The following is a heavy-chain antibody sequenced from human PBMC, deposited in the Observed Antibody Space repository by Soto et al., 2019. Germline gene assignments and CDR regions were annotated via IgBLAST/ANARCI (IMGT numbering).Heavy chain of an antibody. D-gene: IGHD2-15*01. CDR3: ARESDVVAATNPGYYYYMDV. V-gene: IGHV3-53*04. CDR1: GFTVSSNY. J-gene: IGHJ6*03. CDR2: IYSGGST. Sequence: GGSLRLSCAASGFTVSSNYMSWVRQAPGKGLEWVSVIYSGGSTYYTDTVKGRLPISRHNSKNTLCLQINSLRAEDTAVYYCARESDVVAATNPGYYYYMDVWGKGTSVTVSS.